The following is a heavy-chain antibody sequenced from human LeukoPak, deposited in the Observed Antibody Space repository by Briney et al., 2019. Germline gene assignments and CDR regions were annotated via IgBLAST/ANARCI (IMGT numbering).Heavy chain of an antibody. CDR2: ISSSGNTI. J-gene: IGHJ4*02. Sequence: PGRSLRLSCAASGFTFSSYGMHWVRQAPGKGLEWVSYISSSGNTIYYADSVRGRFTISRDNAKNSLYLQMNSLRAEDTAVYYCAKHPQDWGQGTLVSVSS. V-gene: IGHV3-48*04. CDR1: GFTFSSYG. CDR3: AKHPQD.